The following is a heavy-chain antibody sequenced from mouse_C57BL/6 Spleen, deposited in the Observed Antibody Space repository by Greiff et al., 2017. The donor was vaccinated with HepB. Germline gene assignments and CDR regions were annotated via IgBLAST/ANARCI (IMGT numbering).Heavy chain of an antibody. CDR3: ARISFYAMDY. CDR1: GFTFSSYT. Sequence: DVQRVESGGGLVKPGGSLKLSCAASGFTFSSYTMSWVRQTPEKRLEWVATISGGGGNTYYPDSVKGRFTISRDNAKNTLYLQMSSLRSEDTALYYCARISFYAMDYWGQGTSVTVSS. CDR2: ISGGGGNT. V-gene: IGHV5-9*01. J-gene: IGHJ4*01.